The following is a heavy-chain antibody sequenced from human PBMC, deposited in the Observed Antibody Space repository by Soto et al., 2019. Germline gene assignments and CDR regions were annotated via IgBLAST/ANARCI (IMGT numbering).Heavy chain of an antibody. Sequence: GGSLRLSCAASGFTFSSYAMSWVRQAPGQGLQWVSGISVSGGSTYYGDSVKGRFTISRDNSKNTLYLQMDSLSAADTAVYYCAKEASQYGTNPFDVWGQGTMVTVSS. CDR1: GFTFSSYA. V-gene: IGHV3-23*02. CDR3: AKEASQYGTNPFDV. J-gene: IGHJ3*01. CDR2: ISVSGGST. D-gene: IGHD1-26*01.